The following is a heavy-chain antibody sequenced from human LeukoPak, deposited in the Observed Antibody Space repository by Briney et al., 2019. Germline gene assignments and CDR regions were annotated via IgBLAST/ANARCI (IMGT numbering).Heavy chain of an antibody. CDR3: ARAPGEQYRGYYFDY. V-gene: IGHV3-53*01. CDR2: IYSGGST. CDR1: GFTVSSNY. Sequence: GGSLRLSCAASGFTVSSNYTSWVRQAPGKGLEWVSVIYSGGSTYYADSVKGRFTISRDNSKNTLYLQMNSLRAEDTAVYYCARAPGEQYRGYYFDYWGQGTLVTVSS. J-gene: IGHJ4*02. D-gene: IGHD3-16*01.